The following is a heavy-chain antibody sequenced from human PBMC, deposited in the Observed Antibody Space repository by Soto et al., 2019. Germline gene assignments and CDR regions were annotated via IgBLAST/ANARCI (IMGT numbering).Heavy chain of an antibody. CDR1: GFTFASYA. CDR2: ISASGTDT. V-gene: IGHV3-23*01. Sequence: EVQLLESGGGLVQPGGSLRLSCAASGFTFASYAMSWVRQAPGKGLEWVSAISASGTDTYYEDSVRGRFTISRDNSKTTMFLQMNSVRADDTAVYYCAKEMNMGRPYDSWGQGTLVTVSS. CDR3: AKEMNMGRPYDS. J-gene: IGHJ4*02.